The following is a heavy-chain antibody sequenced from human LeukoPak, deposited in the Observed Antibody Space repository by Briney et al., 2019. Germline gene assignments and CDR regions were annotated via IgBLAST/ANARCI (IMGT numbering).Heavy chain of an antibody. J-gene: IGHJ4*02. CDR2: ISFDGSNK. CDR3: AKGFAASGWLWFFDY. D-gene: IGHD6-19*01. CDR1: GFTFSSYG. Sequence: GGSLRLSCAASGFTFSSYGMHWVRQAPGKGLEWVAVISFDGSNKYYADSVKGRFTISGDNSKNTLFLQMNSLRVEDTAVYYCAKGFAASGWLWFFDYWGQGTLVTVSS. V-gene: IGHV3-30*18.